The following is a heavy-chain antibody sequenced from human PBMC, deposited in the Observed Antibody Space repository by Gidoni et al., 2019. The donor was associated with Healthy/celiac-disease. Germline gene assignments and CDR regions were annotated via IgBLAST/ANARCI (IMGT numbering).Heavy chain of an antibody. D-gene: IGHD4-17*01. J-gene: IGHJ4*02. CDR3: ASDNYGDYGGFY. Sequence: QLQLQESGSGLVKPSQTLSLTCAVSGGSISSGGYSWSWTRQPPGKGLEWIGYIYHSGSTYYNPSLKSRVTISVDRSKNQFSLKLSSVTAADTAVYYCASDNYGDYGGFYWGQGTLVTVSS. CDR2: IYHSGST. V-gene: IGHV4-30-2*01. CDR1: GGSISSGGYS.